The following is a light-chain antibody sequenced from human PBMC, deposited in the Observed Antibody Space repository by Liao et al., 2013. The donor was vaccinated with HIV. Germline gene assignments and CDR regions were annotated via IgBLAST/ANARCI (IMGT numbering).Light chain of an antibody. CDR1: KLGDKF. J-gene: IGLJ2*01. V-gene: IGLV3-1*01. CDR2: QHN. CDR3: QAWDSNEVI. Sequence: SYELTQPPSLSVSPGQTASITCSGDKLGDKFASWYQQRPGQSPVLVIYQHNKRPSGIPERFSGSNSGNTATLTISGTQAMDEADYYCQAWDSNEVIFGGGTKLTVL.